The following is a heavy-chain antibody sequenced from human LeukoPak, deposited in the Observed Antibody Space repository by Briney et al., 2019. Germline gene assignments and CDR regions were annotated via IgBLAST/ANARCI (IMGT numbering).Heavy chain of an antibody. Sequence: PSETLSLTCAVSGGSISSANWWSWVRQPPGKGLEWIGEIHHSGSTNHNPSLRSRVTISVDKSNNQFSLKLSSVTAADTAVYYCARKPPYYDILTGPFDYWGQGTLVTVSS. D-gene: IGHD3-9*01. V-gene: IGHV4-4*02. J-gene: IGHJ4*02. CDR3: ARKPPYYDILTGPFDY. CDR2: IHHSGST. CDR1: GGSISSANW.